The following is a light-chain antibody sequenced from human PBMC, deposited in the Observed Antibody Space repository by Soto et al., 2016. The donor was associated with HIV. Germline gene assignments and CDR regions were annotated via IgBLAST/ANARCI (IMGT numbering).Light chain of an antibody. J-gene: IGLJ2*01. CDR2: DDS. Sequence: SYELTQPPSLSVAPRKTARITCGGNNVGSKSVQWCQQKPGQAPILVLYDDSDRPSGIPERFSGSNSGDTATLTISRVEAGDEADYYCQVWDASTDLVVFGGGTKLTVL. V-gene: IGLV3-21*03. CDR3: QVWDASTDLVV. CDR1: NVGSKS.